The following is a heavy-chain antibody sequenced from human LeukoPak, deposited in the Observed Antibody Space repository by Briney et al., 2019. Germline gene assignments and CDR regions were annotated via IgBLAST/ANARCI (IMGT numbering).Heavy chain of an antibody. J-gene: IGHJ4*02. D-gene: IGHD2-2*01. CDR2: TNRRGDIT. Sequence: GGSLRLSCAASGFTFDDYGMSWVRQAPGKGLEWVSGTNRRGDITGYADFVKGRFTISRDNAKNSLYLQMNSLRVEDTGVYYCARAEGYCSSTSCYPADYWGQGTLVTVSS. CDR3: ARAEGYCSSTSCYPADY. V-gene: IGHV3-20*04. CDR1: GFTFDDYG.